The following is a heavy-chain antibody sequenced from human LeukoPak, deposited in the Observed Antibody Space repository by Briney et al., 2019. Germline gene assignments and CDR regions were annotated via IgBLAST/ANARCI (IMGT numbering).Heavy chain of an antibody. CDR3: ARTPTLYYYGSGSYPFRFDY. D-gene: IGHD3-10*01. Sequence: SEALSLTCTVSGDSISTYYWSWIRQTPGKGLEWIGYIYYSGSTNYNPSLKSRVTISVDTSKNQFSLKLSSVTAADTAVYYCARTPTLYYYGSGSYPFRFDYWGQGTLVTVSS. CDR2: IYYSGST. CDR1: GDSISTYY. V-gene: IGHV4-59*08. J-gene: IGHJ4*02.